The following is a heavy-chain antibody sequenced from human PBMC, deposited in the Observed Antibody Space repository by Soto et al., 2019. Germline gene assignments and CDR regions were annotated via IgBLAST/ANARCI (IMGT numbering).Heavy chain of an antibody. D-gene: IGHD3-9*01. CDR1: SGSISSSNW. Sequence: QVQLQESGPGLVKPSGTLSLTCAVSSGSISSSNWWSWVRQPPGKGLEWIGEIYHSGSTNYNPSLKSRVTISVAKSKNQFSLQLSSVTAADTAVYYCARAYDIHGYPFDYWGQGTLVTVSS. CDR3: ARAYDIHGYPFDY. CDR2: IYHSGST. J-gene: IGHJ4*02. V-gene: IGHV4-4*02.